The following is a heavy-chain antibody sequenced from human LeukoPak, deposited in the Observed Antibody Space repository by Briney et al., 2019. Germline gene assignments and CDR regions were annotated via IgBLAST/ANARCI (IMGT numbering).Heavy chain of an antibody. Sequence: NAGGSLRLSCAASGFTFSDYYMSWIRQAPGKGLEWVSYISSSGSTIYYADSVKGRFTISRDNAKNSLYLQMNSLRAEDTALYYCAKDSSGYFEYFQHWGQGTLVTVSS. CDR1: GFTFSDYY. CDR2: ISSSGSTI. V-gene: IGHV3-11*01. CDR3: AKDSSGYFEYFQH. D-gene: IGHD3-22*01. J-gene: IGHJ1*01.